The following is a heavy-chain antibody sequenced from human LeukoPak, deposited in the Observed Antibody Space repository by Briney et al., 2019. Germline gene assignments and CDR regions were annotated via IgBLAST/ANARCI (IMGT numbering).Heavy chain of an antibody. D-gene: IGHD3-9*01. V-gene: IGHV3-30*02. J-gene: IGHJ4*02. CDR3: AKGGPGTYYDILTGFPPDY. CDR2: IQYDGSNE. Sequence: GGSLRLSCAASGFTFSSYGMHWVRQAPGKGLEWVAYIQYDGSNEQYADSVKGRFTISRDNSKNTLYLQMNSLRAEDTAVYYCAKGGPGTYYDILTGFPPDYWGQGTLVTVSS. CDR1: GFTFSSYG.